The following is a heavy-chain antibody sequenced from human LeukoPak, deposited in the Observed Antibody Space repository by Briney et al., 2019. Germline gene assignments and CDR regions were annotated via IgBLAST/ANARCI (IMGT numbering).Heavy chain of an antibody. Sequence: PGGSLRLSCAASGFTFSSYSMNWVRQAPGKGLEWVSYISSSSTIYYAASVKGRFTISRDNSKNTLYLQMSSLRADDTAVYYCVREGGEGRYHFFGMDVWGQGTTVTVSS. D-gene: IGHD4-17*01. CDR1: GFTFSSYS. V-gene: IGHV3-48*01. CDR2: ISSSSTI. J-gene: IGHJ6*02. CDR3: VREGGEGRYHFFGMDV.